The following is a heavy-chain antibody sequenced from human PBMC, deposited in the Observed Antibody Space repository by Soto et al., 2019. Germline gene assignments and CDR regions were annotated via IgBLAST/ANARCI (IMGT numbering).Heavy chain of an antibody. CDR2: MNPNSGST. V-gene: IGHV1-8*01. CDR3: ARGIAAGVDY. D-gene: IGHD2-21*01. J-gene: IGHJ4*02. CDR1: GYTFTSLD. Sequence: QVQLVQSGAEVKEPGASVKVSCKASGYTFTSLDINWVRQATGQGPEWMGWMNPNSGSTGYAQRFQGRVTMTRDTSISTAYMELSSLRSYDTAVYYCARGIAAGVDYWGQGTLVTVSS.